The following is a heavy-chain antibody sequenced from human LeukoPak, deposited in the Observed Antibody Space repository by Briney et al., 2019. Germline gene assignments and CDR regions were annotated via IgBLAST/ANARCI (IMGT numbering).Heavy chain of an antibody. D-gene: IGHD1-26*01. V-gene: IGHV3-23*01. CDR2: ISGSSEGT. CDR3: AKGSDYNLYFDH. Sequence: GGSLRLSCAASGFTFSTYAMNWVRQAPGKGLEWVSTISGSSEGTYYADSVKGRFTISRDSSKDTVYLQMDSLRAEDTAVYYCAKGSDYNLYFDHWGQGALVTVPS. CDR1: GFTFSTYA. J-gene: IGHJ5*02.